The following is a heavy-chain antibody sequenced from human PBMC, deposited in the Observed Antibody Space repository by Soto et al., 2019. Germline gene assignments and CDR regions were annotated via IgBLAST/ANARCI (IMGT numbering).Heavy chain of an antibody. CDR3: VRGGIAGHWFDP. CDR1: RAFINSGGFY. CDR2: IFHSRST. J-gene: IGHJ5*02. D-gene: IGHD2-15*01. V-gene: IGHV4-31*03. Sequence: SETLSLTCSVSRAFINSGGFYYSWIRQPPGKGLEWLGYIFHSRSTLYTPSLRGRLTLSADTSRNQLSLHLTSVTAADTAVYYCVRGGIAGHWFDPWGQGILVTVSS.